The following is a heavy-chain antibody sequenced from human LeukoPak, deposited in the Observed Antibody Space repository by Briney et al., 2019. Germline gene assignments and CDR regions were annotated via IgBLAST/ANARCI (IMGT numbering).Heavy chain of an antibody. D-gene: IGHD2-2*01. J-gene: IGHJ6*03. CDR1: GGSFSGYY. V-gene: IGHV4-34*01. Sequence: SETLSLTCAVYGGSFSGYYWSWIRQPPGKGLEWIGEINHSGSTNYNPSLKSRVTISVDTSKNQFSLKLSSVTAAGTAVYYCARSPRNIVVVPAARAYYMDVWGKGTTVTVSS. CDR2: INHSGST. CDR3: ARSPRNIVVVPAARAYYMDV.